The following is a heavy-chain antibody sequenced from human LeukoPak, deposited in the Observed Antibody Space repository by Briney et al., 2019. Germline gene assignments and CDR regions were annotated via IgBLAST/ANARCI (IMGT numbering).Heavy chain of an antibody. V-gene: IGHV4-38-2*02. Sequence: SETLSLTCTVSGYSISSGYYWDWIRQPPGKGLEWVGTVYHSGTTFYNSSLKSRITISVDTSKNQFSLKLSSVTAADTAVYFCARDERFGVLNYWGQGTLVTVSS. CDR3: ARDERFGVLNY. D-gene: IGHD3-16*01. J-gene: IGHJ4*02. CDR2: VYHSGTT. CDR1: GYSISSGYY.